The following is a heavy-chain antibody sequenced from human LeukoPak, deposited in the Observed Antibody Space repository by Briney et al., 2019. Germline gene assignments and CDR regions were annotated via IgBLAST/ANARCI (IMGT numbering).Heavy chain of an antibody. CDR1: GYTFTVYY. D-gene: IGHD2-2*01. Sequence: ASVKVSCTASGYTFTVYYMHWVRQAPGQGLEWMGWINPNSGGTNYAQKFQGRVTMTRDTSISTAYMELSRLRSDDTAVYYCARDPDIVVVPAARGDYWGQGTLVTVSS. CDR2: INPNSGGT. J-gene: IGHJ4*02. V-gene: IGHV1-2*02. CDR3: ARDPDIVVVPAARGDY.